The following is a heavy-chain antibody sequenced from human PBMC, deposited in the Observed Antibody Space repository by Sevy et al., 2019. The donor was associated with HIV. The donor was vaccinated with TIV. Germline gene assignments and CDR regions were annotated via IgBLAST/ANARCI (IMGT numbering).Heavy chain of an antibody. Sequence: GGSLRLSCAASGFTFSSYAMHWVRQAPGKGLEWVAVISYDGSNKYYADSVKGRFTISRDNSKNTLYLQMNSLRAEDTAVYYCARDLQLWFDPWGQGTLVTVSS. J-gene: IGHJ5*02. CDR2: ISYDGSNK. V-gene: IGHV3-30-3*01. D-gene: IGHD2-2*01. CDR1: GFTFSSYA. CDR3: ARDLQLWFDP.